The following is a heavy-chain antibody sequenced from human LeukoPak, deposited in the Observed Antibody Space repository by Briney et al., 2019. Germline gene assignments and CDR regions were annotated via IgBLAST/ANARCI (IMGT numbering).Heavy chain of an antibody. J-gene: IGHJ4*02. CDR3: ARGYSSGPDY. CDR1: GGSISSSSYY. V-gene: IGHV4-39*07. CDR2: IYYSGST. D-gene: IGHD6-19*01. Sequence: SETLSLTCTVSGGSISSSSYYWGWIRQPPGKGLEWIGSIYYSGSTYYNPSLKSRVTISVDTSKNQFSLKLSSVTAADTAVYYCARGYSSGPDYWGQGTLVTVSS.